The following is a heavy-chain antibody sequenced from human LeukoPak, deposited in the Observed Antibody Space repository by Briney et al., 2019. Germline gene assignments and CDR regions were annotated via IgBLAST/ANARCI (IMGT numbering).Heavy chain of an antibody. CDR2: IYYSGST. CDR3: ARARGYKYGIFDI. CDR1: GGSISSSSYY. J-gene: IGHJ3*02. D-gene: IGHD5-18*01. Sequence: SETLSLTCTVSGGSISSSSYYWGWIRQPPGKGLEWIVSIYYSGSTYYNPSLKSRATISVDHSKNLFFLSLTSVTAADSAVYYCARARGYKYGIFDIWGQATMVIVSS. V-gene: IGHV4-39*07.